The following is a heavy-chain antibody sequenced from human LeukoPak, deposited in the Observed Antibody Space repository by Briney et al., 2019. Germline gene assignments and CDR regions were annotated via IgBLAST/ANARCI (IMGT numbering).Heavy chain of an antibody. CDR3: ARLIGDTAMVFDY. J-gene: IGHJ4*02. Sequence: PSETLSLTCTVSGGSISSYYWSWIRQPPGKGLEWIGYIYYSGSTNYNPSLKSRVTISVDTSKNQFSLKLSSVTAADTAVYYCARLIGDTAMVFDYWGQGTLVTVSS. D-gene: IGHD5-18*01. CDR1: GGSISSYY. CDR2: IYYSGST. V-gene: IGHV4-59*08.